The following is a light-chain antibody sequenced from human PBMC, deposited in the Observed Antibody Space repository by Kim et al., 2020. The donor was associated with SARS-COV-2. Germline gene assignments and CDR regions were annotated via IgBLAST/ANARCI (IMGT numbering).Light chain of an antibody. CDR1: ENVGHY. CDR2: DAS. V-gene: IGKV3-11*01. J-gene: IGKJ1*01. CDR3: QQHYSRPGT. Sequence: ETVLMQSPATLYLSPGERASLSCRASENVGHYLAWYHQRPGQSPRLLIYDASTRASGIPARFIGGGSGIDFTLTINSLESEDYGVYFCQQHYSRPGTFGQGTKVDIK.